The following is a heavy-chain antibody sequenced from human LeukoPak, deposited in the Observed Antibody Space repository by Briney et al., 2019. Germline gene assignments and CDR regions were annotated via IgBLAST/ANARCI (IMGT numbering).Heavy chain of an antibody. Sequence: SETLSLTCTVSGGSISSGGYYWSWIRQRPGKGLEWIGYIYYSGSTYYNPSLKSRVTISVDTSKNQFSLKLSSVTAADTAVYYCARGDTMVRDFDYWGQGTLVTVSS. D-gene: IGHD3-10*01. V-gene: IGHV4-31*03. CDR3: ARGDTMVRDFDY. CDR2: IYYSGST. J-gene: IGHJ4*02. CDR1: GGSISSGGYY.